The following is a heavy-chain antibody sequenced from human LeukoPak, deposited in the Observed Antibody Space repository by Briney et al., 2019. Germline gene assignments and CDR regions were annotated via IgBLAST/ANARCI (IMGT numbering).Heavy chain of an antibody. CDR1: GYTFTSYD. J-gene: IGHJ4*02. Sequence: GASVKVSCKASGYTFTSYDINWVRQATGQGLEWMGWMNPNSGNTGYAQKFQGRVTMTRNTSISTAYMELSSLRSEDTAVYYCARSRFLDPPGPLGYWGQGTLVTVSS. CDR3: ARSRFLDPPGPLGY. V-gene: IGHV1-8*01. CDR2: MNPNSGNT. D-gene: IGHD3-3*01.